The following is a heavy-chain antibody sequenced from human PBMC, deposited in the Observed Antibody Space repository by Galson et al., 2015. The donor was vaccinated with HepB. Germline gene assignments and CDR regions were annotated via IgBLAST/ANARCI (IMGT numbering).Heavy chain of an antibody. CDR2: IYYSGST. D-gene: IGHD5-18*01. CDR1: GGSISSSSYY. J-gene: IGHJ6*02. CDR3: ASDAGIQELADV. V-gene: IGHV4-39*01. Sequence: TLSLTCTVSGGSISSSSYYWGWIRQPPGKGLEWIGSIYYSGSTYYNPSLKSRVTISVDTSKNQFSLKLSSVTAADTAVYYCASDAGIQELADVWGQGTTVTVSS.